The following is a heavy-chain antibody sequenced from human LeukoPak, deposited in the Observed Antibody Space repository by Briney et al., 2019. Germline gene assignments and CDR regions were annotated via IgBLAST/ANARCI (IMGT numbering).Heavy chain of an antibody. D-gene: IGHD4-11*01. CDR1: GYTFTGYY. J-gene: IGHJ4*02. CDR3: ARDLGDYSYDY. CDR2: INPNSGGT. Sequence: ASVKVSCKASGYTFTGYYMHWVRQAPGQGLEWMGWINPNSGGTSYAQKFQGWVTMTRDTSISTAYMELSRLRSDDTAVYYCARDLGDYSYDYWGQGTLVTVSS. V-gene: IGHV1-2*04.